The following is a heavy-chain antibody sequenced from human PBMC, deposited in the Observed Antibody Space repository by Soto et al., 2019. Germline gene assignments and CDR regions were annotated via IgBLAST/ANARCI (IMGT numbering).Heavy chain of an antibody. CDR3: ARELELPPHYYYGMDV. Sequence: SVKVSCKASGGTFSSYAISWVRQAPGQGLEWMGGIIPIFGTANYAQKFQGRVTITADKSTSTAYMELSSLRSEDTVVYYCARELELPPHYYYGMDVWGQGTTVTVSS. CDR2: IIPIFGTA. J-gene: IGHJ6*02. CDR1: GGTFSSYA. D-gene: IGHD1-7*01. V-gene: IGHV1-69*06.